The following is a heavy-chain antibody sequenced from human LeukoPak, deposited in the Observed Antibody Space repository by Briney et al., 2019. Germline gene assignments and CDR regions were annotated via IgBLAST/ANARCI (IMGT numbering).Heavy chain of an antibody. Sequence: GGSLRLSCAASGFTFSSYAMSWVRQAPGKGLEWVSAISGSGGSTYHADSVKGRFTISRDNSKNTLYLRMNSLRAEDTAVYYCAKATVVTPGVVDYWGQGTLVTVSS. D-gene: IGHD4-23*01. V-gene: IGHV3-23*01. J-gene: IGHJ4*02. CDR3: AKATVVTPGVVDY. CDR1: GFTFSSYA. CDR2: ISGSGGST.